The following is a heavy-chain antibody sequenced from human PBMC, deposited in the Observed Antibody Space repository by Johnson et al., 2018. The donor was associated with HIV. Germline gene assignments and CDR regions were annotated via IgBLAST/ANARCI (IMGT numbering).Heavy chain of an antibody. CDR1: GFTFSSYW. Sequence: VQLVESGGGVVQPGGSLRLSCAASGFTFSSYWMHWVRQGPGKGLVWVSRINGDGSGITYADSVKGRFTISRDNAKNSTYLQMNSLRAEDTAVYYCARGRDSTGDGGAFDIWGQGTMVTVSS. J-gene: IGHJ3*02. CDR3: ARGRDSTGDGGAFDI. D-gene: IGHD7-27*01. V-gene: IGHV3-74*02. CDR2: INGDGSGI.